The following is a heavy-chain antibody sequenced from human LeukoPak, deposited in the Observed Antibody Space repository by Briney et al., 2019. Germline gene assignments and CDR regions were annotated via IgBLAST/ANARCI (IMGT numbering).Heavy chain of an antibody. Sequence: SETLSLTCTVSGGSISSYYWSWIRQPPGKGLEWIGYIYYSGSTNYNPSLKSRVTISVDTSKNQFSLKLSSVTAADTAVYYCARSHSDYDSSGYSYWYFDLWGRGTLVTVSS. CDR2: IYYSGST. CDR1: GGSISSYY. V-gene: IGHV4-59*08. CDR3: ARSHSDYDSSGYSYWYFDL. D-gene: IGHD3-22*01. J-gene: IGHJ2*01.